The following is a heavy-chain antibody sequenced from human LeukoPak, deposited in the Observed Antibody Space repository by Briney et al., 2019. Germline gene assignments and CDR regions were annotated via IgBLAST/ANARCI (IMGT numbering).Heavy chain of an antibody. CDR1: GGTFSSYA. Sequence: SVKVSCKASGGTFSSYAISWVRQAPGQGLEWMGGIIPIFGTANYAQKFQGRVTITTDESTSTAYMELSSLRSEDTAVYYCAADLGGQVGFFDYWGQGTLVTVSS. CDR3: AADLGGQVGFFDY. CDR2: IIPIFGTA. J-gene: IGHJ4*02. D-gene: IGHD6-25*01. V-gene: IGHV1-69*05.